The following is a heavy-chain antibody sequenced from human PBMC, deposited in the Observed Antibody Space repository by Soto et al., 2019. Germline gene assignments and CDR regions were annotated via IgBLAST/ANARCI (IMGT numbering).Heavy chain of an antibody. CDR1: GGTFSSYA. J-gene: IGHJ4*02. V-gene: IGHV1-69*12. Sequence: QVQLVQSGAEVKKPGSSVKVSCKASGGTFSSYAISWVRQAPGQGLEWMGGIIPIFGTANYAQKFQDRVTITADESTSTAYTERSSLRSEDTAVYYCAREGLAVAGTILTRWYYFDYWGQGTLVTVSS. D-gene: IGHD6-19*01. CDR2: IIPIFGTA. CDR3: AREGLAVAGTILTRWYYFDY.